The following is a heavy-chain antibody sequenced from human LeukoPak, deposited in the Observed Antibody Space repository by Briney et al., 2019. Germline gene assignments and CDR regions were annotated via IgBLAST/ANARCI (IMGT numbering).Heavy chain of an antibody. V-gene: IGHV4-39*01. CDR2: IFYSGST. Sequence: SETLSLTCTVSGGSISSSSYYWGWIRQPPGKGLEWIGSIFYSGSTYYNPSLKSRVTISVDTSNNQFSLKLSSVTAADTAVYYCARLPLGYGQDPYFDYWGQGTLVTVSS. J-gene: IGHJ4*02. CDR1: GGSISSSSYY. D-gene: IGHD6-13*01. CDR3: ARLPLGYGQDPYFDY.